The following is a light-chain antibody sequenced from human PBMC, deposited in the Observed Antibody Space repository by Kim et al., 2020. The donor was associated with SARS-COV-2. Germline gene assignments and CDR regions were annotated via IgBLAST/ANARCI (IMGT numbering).Light chain of an antibody. J-gene: IGKJ3*01. Sequence: ASGGDRVTITCRASQSISSYLKWYQQKPGEAPKLLIYAASSLQSGVPSRFSGSGAGTDFTLTISILQPEDFATYYCQQSYSTPFTFGPGTKVDIK. CDR3: QQSYSTPFT. CDR2: AAS. V-gene: IGKV1-39*01. CDR1: QSISSY.